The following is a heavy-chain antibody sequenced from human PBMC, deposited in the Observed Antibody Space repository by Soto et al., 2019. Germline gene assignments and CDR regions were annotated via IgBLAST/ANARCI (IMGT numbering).Heavy chain of an antibody. CDR2: INWNGGST. V-gene: IGHV3-20*01. J-gene: IGHJ6*03. CDR1: GFTFDDYG. Sequence: GGSLRLSCAASGFTFDDYGMSWVRQAPGKGLEWVSGINWNGGSTGYADSVKGRFTISRDNAKNSLYLQMNSLRAEDTALYHCARDFIVVVPAAISSDYYNYMDVWGKGTTVTVSS. D-gene: IGHD2-2*01. CDR3: ARDFIVVVPAAISSDYYNYMDV.